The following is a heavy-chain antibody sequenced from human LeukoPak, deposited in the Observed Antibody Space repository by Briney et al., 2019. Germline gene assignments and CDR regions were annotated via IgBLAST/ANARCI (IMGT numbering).Heavy chain of an antibody. D-gene: IGHD3/OR15-3a*01. CDR1: GFTFSSYS. Sequence: GGSLRLSCTASGFTFSSYSMNWVRQAPGKGLEWVSYISSSSSTIYYADSVKGRFTISRDNAKNSLYLQMNSLRAEDTAVYYCARVRSDFWTAVAYWGQGTLVTVSS. J-gene: IGHJ4*02. CDR2: ISSSSSTI. CDR3: ARVRSDFWTAVAY. V-gene: IGHV3-48*01.